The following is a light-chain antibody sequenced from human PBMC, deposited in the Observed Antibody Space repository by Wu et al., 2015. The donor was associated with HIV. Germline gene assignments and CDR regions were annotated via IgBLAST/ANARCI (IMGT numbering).Light chain of an antibody. J-gene: IGKJ1*01. CDR1: ESLSSR. V-gene: IGKV1-5*03. CDR3: QQYVSYSAWT. CDR2: WAS. Sequence: DIQMTQSPSTQSASVGERVTITCRASESLSSRLAWYQQKPGKAPQLLIYWASTLESGAPSRFSGSESGTEFTLTISSLQPEDFATYYCQQYVSYSAWTFGLGTKVEIK.